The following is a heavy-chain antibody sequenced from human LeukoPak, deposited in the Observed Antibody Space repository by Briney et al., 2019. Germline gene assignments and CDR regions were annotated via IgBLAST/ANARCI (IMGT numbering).Heavy chain of an antibody. CDR3: ARGPYSYDSSGAFDI. D-gene: IGHD3-22*01. Sequence: PSETLSLTCAVYGGSFSGYYWSCIRQPAGKGLEWIGRISSSGSTNHNPSLKSRVTVSIDTSEHHFSVKVSSVTAADTAVYFCARGPYSYDSSGAFDIWGQGTMVTVSS. V-gene: IGHV4-59*10. CDR1: GGSFSGYY. J-gene: IGHJ3*02. CDR2: ISSSGST.